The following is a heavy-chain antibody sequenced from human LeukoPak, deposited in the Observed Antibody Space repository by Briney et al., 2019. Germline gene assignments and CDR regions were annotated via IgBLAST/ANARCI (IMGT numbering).Heavy chain of an antibody. D-gene: IGHD4-23*01. V-gene: IGHV4-39*01. CDR1: GGSISSSSYY. J-gene: IGHJ4*02. CDR3: ARYYGGNSIFDY. Sequence: SETLSLTCTVSGGSISSSSYYWGWIRQPPGKGLEWIGSIYYSGSTYYNPSLKSRVTISVDTSKNQFSLKLSSVTAADTAVYYCARYYGGNSIFDYWGLGTLVTVSS. CDR2: IYYSGST.